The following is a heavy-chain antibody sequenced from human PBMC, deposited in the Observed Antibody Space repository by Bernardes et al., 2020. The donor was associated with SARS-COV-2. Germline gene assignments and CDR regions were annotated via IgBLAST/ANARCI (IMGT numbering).Heavy chain of an antibody. J-gene: IGHJ4*02. V-gene: IGHV3-11*05. Sequence: GGSLRLSCVASGFTFSDYYMSWIRQAPGKGLEWVSYISSSSSYTNYADSVKGRFTISRDNAKNSLYLQMNSLRAEDTAVYYCARAADADIVVVPQGTGYFDYWGQGTLVTVSS. CDR1: GFTFSDYY. CDR3: ARAADADIVVVPQGTGYFDY. D-gene: IGHD2-2*01. CDR2: ISSSSSYT.